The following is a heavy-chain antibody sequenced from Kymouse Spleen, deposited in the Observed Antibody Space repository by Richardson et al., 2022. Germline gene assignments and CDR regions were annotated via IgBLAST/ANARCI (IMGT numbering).Heavy chain of an antibody. CDR1: GFTFSSYW. CDR3: ASHYDYIPSPPMDV. V-gene: IGHV3-7*01. Sequence: EVQLVESGGGLVQPGGSLRLSCAASGFTFSSYWMSWVRQAPGKGLEWVANIKQDGSEKYYVDSVKGRFTISRDNAKNSLYLQMNSLRAEDTAVYYCASHYDYIPSPPMDVWGQGTTVTVSS. J-gene: IGHJ6*02. D-gene: IGHD3-3*01. CDR2: IKQDGSEK.